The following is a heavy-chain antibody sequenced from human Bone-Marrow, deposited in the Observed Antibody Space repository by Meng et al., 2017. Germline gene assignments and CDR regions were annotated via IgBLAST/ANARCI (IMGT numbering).Heavy chain of an antibody. CDR2: INHSGST. Sequence: GQLHQWGAGLLQPSETLSLTCVVYGGSFSDYYWSWIRQPPGKGLEWIGEINHSGSTNYNPSLESRATISVDTSQNNLSLKLSSVTAADSAVYYCARGPTTMAHDFDYWGQGTLVTVSS. J-gene: IGHJ4*02. CDR1: GGSFSDYY. V-gene: IGHV4-34*01. CDR3: ARGPTTMAHDFDY. D-gene: IGHD4-11*01.